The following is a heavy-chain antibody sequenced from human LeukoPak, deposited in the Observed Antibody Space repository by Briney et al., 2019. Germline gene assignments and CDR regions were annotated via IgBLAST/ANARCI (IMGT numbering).Heavy chain of an antibody. Sequence: ASVKVSCKASGGTFSSYAISWVRQAPGQGLEWMGIINPSGGSTSYAQKFQGRVTMTRDTSTSTVYMELSSLRSEDTAVYYCARDKAGFDYWGQGTLVTVSS. V-gene: IGHV1-46*01. J-gene: IGHJ4*02. D-gene: IGHD6-19*01. CDR1: GGTFSSYA. CDR3: ARDKAGFDY. CDR2: INPSGGST.